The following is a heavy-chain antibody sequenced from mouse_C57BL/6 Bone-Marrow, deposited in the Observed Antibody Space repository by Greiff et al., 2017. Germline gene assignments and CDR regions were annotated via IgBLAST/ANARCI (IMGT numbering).Heavy chain of an antibody. D-gene: IGHD1-1*01. V-gene: IGHV1-64*01. CDR1: GYTFTSYW. CDR3: ASLYGSSSSYYFDY. J-gene: IGHJ2*01. Sequence: QVQLQQPGAELVKPGASVKLSCKASGYTFTSYWMHWVKQRPGQGLEWIGMIHPNSGSTNNNEKFKSKATLTVEKSSSTAYMQLSSLTSEDSAVYYCASLYGSSSSYYFDYWGQGTTLTVSS. CDR2: IHPNSGST.